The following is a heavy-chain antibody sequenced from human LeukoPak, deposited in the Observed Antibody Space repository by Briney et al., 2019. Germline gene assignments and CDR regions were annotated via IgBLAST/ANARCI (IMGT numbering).Heavy chain of an antibody. D-gene: IGHD7-27*01. J-gene: IGHJ3*02. CDR2: ISYDGSNK. V-gene: IGHV3-30*04. CDR1: GFTFSSYA. Sequence: GRSLRLSCAASGFTFSSYAMHWVRQAPGKGLEWVAVISYDGSNKYYADSVKGRFTISRDNSKNTLYPQMNSLRAEDTAVYYCARVRGLGAFDIWGQGTMVTVSS. CDR3: ARVRGLGAFDI.